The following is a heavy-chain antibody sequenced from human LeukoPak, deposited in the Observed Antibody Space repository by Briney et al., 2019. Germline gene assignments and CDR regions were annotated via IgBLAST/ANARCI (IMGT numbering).Heavy chain of an antibody. CDR1: GYTFDDYA. Sequence: GRCLRLSCAASGYTFDDYAMHWVRQAPGKGLEWLSGISWNSGSIGYADSVKGRFTISRDNAKNSLYLQMNSLRAEDTALYYCAKGGAVVVPAALDYWGQGTLVTVSS. D-gene: IGHD2-2*01. V-gene: IGHV3-9*01. J-gene: IGHJ4*02. CDR2: ISWNSGSI. CDR3: AKGGAVVVPAALDY.